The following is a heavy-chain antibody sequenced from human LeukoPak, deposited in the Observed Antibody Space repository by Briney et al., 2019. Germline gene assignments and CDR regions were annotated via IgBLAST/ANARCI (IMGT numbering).Heavy chain of an antibody. V-gene: IGHV1-18*01. CDR1: GYTFTSYG. Sequence: ASVKVSCKASGYTFTSYGINWVRQAPGQGLEWMGWISAYTGNTNYAQKFQGRVTMTTDTSTSTVYMELSRLRSDDTAVYYCARASGSYWWFDSWGQGTLVTVSS. CDR3: ARASGSYWWFDS. J-gene: IGHJ5*01. D-gene: IGHD1-26*01. CDR2: ISAYTGNT.